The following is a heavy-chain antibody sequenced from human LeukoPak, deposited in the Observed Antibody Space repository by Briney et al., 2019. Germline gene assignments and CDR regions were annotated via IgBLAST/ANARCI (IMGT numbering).Heavy chain of an antibody. CDR3: AREVVVRPAGPRTYYYDSNQRGWFDP. J-gene: IGHJ5*02. V-gene: IGHV4-59*01. CDR1: GGSISSYY. CDR2: IYNSGST. D-gene: IGHD3-22*01. Sequence: KASETLSLTCTVSGGSISSYYWSWIRQPPGKGLEWIGYIYNSGSTNYNPSLKSRVTISVDTSKNQFSLKLSSVTAADTAVYYCAREVVVRPAGPRTYYYDSNQRGWFDPWGQGTLVTVSS.